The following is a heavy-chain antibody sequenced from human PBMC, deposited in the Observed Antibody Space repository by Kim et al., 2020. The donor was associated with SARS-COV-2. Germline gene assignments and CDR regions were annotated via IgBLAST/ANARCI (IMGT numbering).Heavy chain of an antibody. CDR3: ARRELLPNYYYYYGMDI. V-gene: IGHV4-39*01. Sequence: LKSRVTISVDTSKNQFSLKRSSVTAADTAVYYCARRELLPNYYYYYGMDIWGQGTTVTVSS. J-gene: IGHJ6*02. D-gene: IGHD1-26*01.